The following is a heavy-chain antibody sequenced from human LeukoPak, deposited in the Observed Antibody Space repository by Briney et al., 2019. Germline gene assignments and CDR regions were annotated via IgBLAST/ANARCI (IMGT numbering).Heavy chain of an antibody. CDR2: IKSKTDGGTQ. V-gene: IGHV3-15*01. CDR1: GFTFTDAW. CDR3: TRDWTARYNYATFDS. J-gene: IGHJ4*02. Sequence: KPGGSLRLSCAASGFTFTDAWMSWVRQAPGKGLEWIGRIKSKTDGGTQDYAAHVKGRFTILKDDSKNTLSLQMNSLKTEDTAVYYCTRDWTARYNYATFDSWGQGTLVTVSS. D-gene: IGHD5-18*01.